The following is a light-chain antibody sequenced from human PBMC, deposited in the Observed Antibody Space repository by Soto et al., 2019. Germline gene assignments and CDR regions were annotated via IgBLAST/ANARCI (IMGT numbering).Light chain of an antibody. V-gene: IGLV2-23*02. Sequence: QSVLTQPASVSASPGQSITITCTGTTSDVGRSNLVSWYQQHPGKAPKLIIYEVTKRPSGVSDRFSASKSANVASLTISGLQSEDEAHYFCCSYAGSTTYVTVGGGTKVTVL. CDR2: EVT. J-gene: IGLJ2*01. CDR1: TSDVGRSNL. CDR3: CSYAGSTTYVT.